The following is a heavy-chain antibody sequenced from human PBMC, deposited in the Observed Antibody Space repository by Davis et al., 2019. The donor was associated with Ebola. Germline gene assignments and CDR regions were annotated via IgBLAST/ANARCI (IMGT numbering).Heavy chain of an antibody. CDR1: GFTFSGSA. CDR3: TSRIAAAGTKGDYHYYGMDV. D-gene: IGHD6-13*01. J-gene: IGHJ6*02. CDR2: IRSKANSYAT. Sequence: LSLTCAASGFTFSGSAMHWVRQASGKGLEWVGRIRSKANSYATAYAASVKGRFTISRDDSKNTAYLQMNSLKTEDTAVYYCTSRIAAAGTKGDYHYYGMDVWGQGTTVTVSS. V-gene: IGHV3-73*01.